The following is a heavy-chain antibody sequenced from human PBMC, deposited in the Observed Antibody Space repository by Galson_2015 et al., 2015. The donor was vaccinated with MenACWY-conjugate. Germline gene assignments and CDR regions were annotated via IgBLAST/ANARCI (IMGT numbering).Heavy chain of an antibody. V-gene: IGHV6-1*01. J-gene: IGHJ4*02. CDR2: TYYRSKWYN. CDR1: GDSVSSNSAA. CDR3: VREGYYFDY. Sequence: CAISGDSVSSNSAAWNWIRQSPSRGLEWLGKTYYRSKWYNDYAVSVKSRITINPGTSNNQFSLQLNSVTPDDTAVYYCVREGYYFDYWDQGTLVTVSS.